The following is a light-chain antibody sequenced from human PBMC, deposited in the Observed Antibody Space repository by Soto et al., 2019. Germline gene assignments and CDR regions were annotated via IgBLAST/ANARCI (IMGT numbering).Light chain of an antibody. V-gene: IGKV3-15*01. CDR2: GAS. Sequence: EIVMTQSPVTLSVSPGETVTLSCRASQSVSNNLAWYQQKSGQAPRILIYGASTRVTGIPARFSGSGSGTEFTLTISSLQFEDFAIYYCQQYDNWPPVTFGQGTRLDIK. J-gene: IGKJ5*01. CDR3: QQYDNWPPVT. CDR1: QSVSNN.